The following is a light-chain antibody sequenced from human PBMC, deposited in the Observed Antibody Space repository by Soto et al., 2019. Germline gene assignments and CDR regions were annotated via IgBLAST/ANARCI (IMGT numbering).Light chain of an antibody. CDR1: QSVANNY. Sequence: EIVLTQSPGTLSLSPGERATLSCRASQSVANNYLAWYQQKPGQAPRFLMYDASSRATGIPDRFSGSGSGTDFTLTISRLEPEDFAVYYCEQYGSTPLTFGGETKVEIK. V-gene: IGKV3-20*01. CDR2: DAS. CDR3: EQYGSTPLT. J-gene: IGKJ4*01.